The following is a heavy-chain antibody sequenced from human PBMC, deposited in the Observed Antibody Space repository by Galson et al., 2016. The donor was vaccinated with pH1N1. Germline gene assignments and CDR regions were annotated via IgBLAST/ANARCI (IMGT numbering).Heavy chain of an antibody. D-gene: IGHD2-2*01. J-gene: IGHJ6*02. V-gene: IGHV3-30*03. CDR3: ATLGGDIVVVPDATDYYYGLDV. CDR1: GFSFSNYG. Sequence: SLRLSCAASGFSFSNYGMHWVRQAPGKGLEWVAVISHAVSNKLYADSVKGRFTISRDNSKNTLYLQMNSLRVEDTAVYYCATLGGDIVVVPDATDYYYGLDVWGQGTTVSVSS. CDR2: ISHAVSNK.